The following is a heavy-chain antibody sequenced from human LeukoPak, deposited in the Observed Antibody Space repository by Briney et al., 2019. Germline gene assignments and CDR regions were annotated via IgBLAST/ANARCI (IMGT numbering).Heavy chain of an antibody. CDR2: IYYSGST. J-gene: IGHJ4*02. CDR1: GGSISSGGYY. D-gene: IGHD4-11*01. CDR3: ARVRSDKTVTFDY. V-gene: IGHV4-31*03. Sequence: PSETLSLTCTVSGGSISSGGYYWSWIRQHPGKGLERIGYIYYSGSTYYNPSLKSRVTISVDTSKNQFSLKPSSVTAADTAVYYCARVRSDKTVTFDYWGQGTLVTVSS.